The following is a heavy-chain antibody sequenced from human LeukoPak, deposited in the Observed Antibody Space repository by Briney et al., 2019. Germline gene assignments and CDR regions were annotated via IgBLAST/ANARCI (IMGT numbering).Heavy chain of an antibody. Sequence: PGGSLRLSCAASGFTFSTYAIHWVRQAPGKGLEGVAVISDDGSNKYYADSVKGRFTISRDNSKNTLYLQMNSLRAEDTAVYYCARDSPPMARYDYFDYWGQGTLVTVSS. CDR2: ISDDGSNK. CDR1: GFTFSTYA. CDR3: ARDSPPMARYDYFDY. V-gene: IGHV3-30-3*01. D-gene: IGHD5-24*01. J-gene: IGHJ4*02.